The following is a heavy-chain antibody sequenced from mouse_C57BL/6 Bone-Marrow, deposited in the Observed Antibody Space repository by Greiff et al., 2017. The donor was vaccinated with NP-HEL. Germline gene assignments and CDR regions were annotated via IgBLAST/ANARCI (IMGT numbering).Heavy chain of an antibody. CDR3: ARRDYYGNAAWFAY. CDR1: GFTFSSYG. Sequence: EVKLMESGGDLVKPGGSLKLSCAASGFTFSSYGMSWVRQTPDKRLEWVATISSGGSYTYYPDSVKGRFTISRDNAKNTLYLQMSSLKSVDTARYYCARRDYYGNAAWFAYWGQGTLVTVSA. D-gene: IGHD2-1*01. J-gene: IGHJ3*01. V-gene: IGHV5-6*01. CDR2: ISSGGSYT.